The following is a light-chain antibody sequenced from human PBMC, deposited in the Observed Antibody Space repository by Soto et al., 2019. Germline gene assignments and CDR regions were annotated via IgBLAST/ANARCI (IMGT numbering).Light chain of an antibody. CDR1: QSISDS. V-gene: IGKV1-39*01. CDR3: QQRFSLSES. Sequence: DIQMTQSPSSLSASVGARVTITCLASQSISDSLNWYQHKPGTDPKLLIFAASSLPSCVPSRFSGGGAGSYFPLNNSSLHPEYFVTVFCQQRFSLSESLDGGTKVDIK. J-gene: IGKJ4*01. CDR2: AAS.